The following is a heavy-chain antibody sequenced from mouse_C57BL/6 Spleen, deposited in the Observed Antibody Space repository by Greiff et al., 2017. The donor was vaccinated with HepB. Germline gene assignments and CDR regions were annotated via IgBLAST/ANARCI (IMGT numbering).Heavy chain of an antibody. D-gene: IGHD1-1*01. V-gene: IGHV1-69*01. CDR1: GYTFTSYW. CDR2: IDPSDSYT. J-gene: IGHJ3*01. CDR3: ARSGYYGSSYAPWFAY. Sequence: QVQLKQSGAELVMPGASVKLSCKASGYTFTSYWMHWVKQRPGQGLEWIGEIDPSDSYTNYNQKFKGKSTLTVDKSSSTAYMQLSSLTSEDSAVYYCARSGYYGSSYAPWFAYWGQGTLVTVSA.